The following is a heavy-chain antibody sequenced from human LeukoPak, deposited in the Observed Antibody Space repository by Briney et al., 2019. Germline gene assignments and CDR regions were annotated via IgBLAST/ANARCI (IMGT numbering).Heavy chain of an antibody. CDR1: GFTFSSYA. Sequence: PGGSLRLSCAASGFTFSSYAMHWVRQAPGKGLEWVAVISYDGSNKYYADSVKGRFTISRDNSKNTLYLQMNSLRAEDTAVYYCARDLNLIPDYWGQGTLVTVSS. CDR2: ISYDGSNK. V-gene: IGHV3-30*04. CDR3: ARDLNLIPDY. J-gene: IGHJ4*02.